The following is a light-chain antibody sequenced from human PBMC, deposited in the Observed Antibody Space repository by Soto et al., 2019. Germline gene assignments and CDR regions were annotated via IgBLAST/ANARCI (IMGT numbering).Light chain of an antibody. J-gene: IGKJ1*01. Sequence: EIVLTQSPGTLSLFPGERATLSCRASQSISSSYLAWYQQKPGQAPRLLIYGASSRATGIPDRFSGAGSATDFTLTISRLEPEDFAVYYCHQYGGAPAWTFGQGTKVEIK. CDR2: GAS. V-gene: IGKV3-20*01. CDR1: QSISSSY. CDR3: HQYGGAPAWT.